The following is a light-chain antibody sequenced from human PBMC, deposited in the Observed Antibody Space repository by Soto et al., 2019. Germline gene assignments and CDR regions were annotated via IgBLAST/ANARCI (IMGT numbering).Light chain of an antibody. CDR3: QQYGVSPPYT. CDR2: GAS. V-gene: IGKV3-20*01. Sequence: EIVLTQSPGTLSVSPGERATLSCRARQIVSSTYLAWFQQKPGQAPRLLIYGASTRPTGIPDRFSGSGSGKDVTLTISGLETEDFALYVYQQYGVSPPYTFGGGTKVEV. J-gene: IGKJ4*01. CDR1: QIVSSTY.